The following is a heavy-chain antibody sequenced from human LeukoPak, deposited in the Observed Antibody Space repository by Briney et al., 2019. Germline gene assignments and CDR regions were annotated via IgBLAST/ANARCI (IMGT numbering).Heavy chain of an antibody. Sequence: SETLSLTSTVSAGSICSGSYYWSGLRQPPGKGLEWIGRIYTTGSTNYNPSLKSRVTISVDTSMNQFSLKLSSVTAADTAVYYCARETTYYYDSSGYDFDAFDIWGQGTMVTVSS. D-gene: IGHD3-22*01. V-gene: IGHV4-61*02. CDR3: ARETTYYYDSSGYDFDAFDI. CDR2: IYTTGST. CDR1: AGSICSGSYY. J-gene: IGHJ3*02.